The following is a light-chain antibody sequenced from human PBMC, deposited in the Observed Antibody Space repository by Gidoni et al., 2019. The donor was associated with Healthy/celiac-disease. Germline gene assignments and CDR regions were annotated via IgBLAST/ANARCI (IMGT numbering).Light chain of an antibody. CDR3: QQYNNWPRELT. J-gene: IGKJ4*01. Sequence: IVMTQSPATLSVSPGERATLSCRASQSVSSNLAWYQQKPGQAPRLLIYGASTRATGIQARFSGSGSGTEFTITISSLQTEDFAVYYCQQYNNWPRELTFGEGTKVEIK. CDR2: GAS. V-gene: IGKV3-15*01. CDR1: QSVSSN.